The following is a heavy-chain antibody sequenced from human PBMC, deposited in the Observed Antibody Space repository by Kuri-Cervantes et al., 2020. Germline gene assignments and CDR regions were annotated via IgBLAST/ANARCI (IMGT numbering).Heavy chain of an antibody. Sequence: GESLKISCAASGFTFDDYGMSWVRQAPGKGLEWVSGINWNGGSTGYADSVKGRSTISRDNAKNSLYLQMNSLRAEDTAVYYCAKGYHGYNLAVDYWGQGTLVTVSS. CDR1: GFTFDDYG. CDR3: AKGYHGYNLAVDY. J-gene: IGHJ4*02. V-gene: IGHV3-20*04. CDR2: INWNGGST. D-gene: IGHD5-24*01.